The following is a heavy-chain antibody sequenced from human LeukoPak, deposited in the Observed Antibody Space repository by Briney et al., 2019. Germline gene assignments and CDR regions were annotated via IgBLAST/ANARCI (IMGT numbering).Heavy chain of an antibody. Sequence: GGSLRLSCAASGFTFSSYSMNWVRQAPGKGLEWVSSIGSSSSYIYYADSVKGRFTISRDNAKNSLYLQMNSLRAEDTAVYYCARDPSHYYDSSGYQYYFDYWGQGTLVTVSS. CDR3: ARDPSHYYDSSGYQYYFDY. D-gene: IGHD3-22*01. V-gene: IGHV3-21*01. CDR2: IGSSSSYI. CDR1: GFTFSSYS. J-gene: IGHJ4*02.